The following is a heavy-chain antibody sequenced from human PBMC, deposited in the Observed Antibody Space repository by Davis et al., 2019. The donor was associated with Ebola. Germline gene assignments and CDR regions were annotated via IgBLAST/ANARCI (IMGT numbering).Heavy chain of an antibody. J-gene: IGHJ4*02. CDR2: ISDSGSTT. Sequence: GESLKISCAASGFTFNKYEMNWWISYISDSGSTTYYTDSVKGRFTISRDNAKNSLYLQMNTLRVEDTAIYYCVPGTWIRGQGTLVTVSS. CDR1: GFTFNKYE. D-gene: IGHD5-18*01. V-gene: IGHV3-48*03. CDR3: VPGTWI.